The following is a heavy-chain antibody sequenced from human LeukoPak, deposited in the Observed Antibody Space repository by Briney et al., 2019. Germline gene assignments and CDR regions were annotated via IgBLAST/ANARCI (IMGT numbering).Heavy chain of an antibody. Sequence: SETLSLTCTVSGGSISSYYWSWIRQPPGKGLEWIGYIYYSGSTNYNPSLKSRVPISVDTSKNQFSLKLSSVTAADMAVYYCARVSLYYDILTGYHNWFDPWGQGTLVTVSS. D-gene: IGHD3-9*01. J-gene: IGHJ5*02. V-gene: IGHV4-59*01. CDR2: IYYSGST. CDR1: GGSISSYY. CDR3: ARVSLYYDILTGYHNWFDP.